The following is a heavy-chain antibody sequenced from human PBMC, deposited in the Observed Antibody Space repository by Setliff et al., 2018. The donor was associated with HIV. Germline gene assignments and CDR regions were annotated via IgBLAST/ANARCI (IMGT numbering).Heavy chain of an antibody. V-gene: IGHV1-8*02. CDR2: VNPDSRNT. CDR1: GYTFSNYD. J-gene: IGHJ6*03. Sequence: GASVKVSCKPSGYTFSNYDINWVRQAAGQGLEWMGWVNPDSRNTGYAQRFEGRVTLTWDTSISTAYLELNHLKSDDTAVYYCARARTDYYDRRRRSHYYIDVWARGATVTVS. CDR3: ARARTDYYDRRRRSHYYIDV. D-gene: IGHD3-22*01.